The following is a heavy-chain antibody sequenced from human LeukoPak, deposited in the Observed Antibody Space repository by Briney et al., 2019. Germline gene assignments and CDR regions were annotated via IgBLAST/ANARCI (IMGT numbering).Heavy chain of an antibody. CDR1: GFTFSNAW. CDR3: AKDDY. V-gene: IGHV3-30*02. J-gene: IGHJ4*02. Sequence: GGSLRLSCAASGFTFSNAWMSWVRQAPGKGLEWVAFIRYDGNKKYYADSVKGRFTISRDSSKNTLYLQMNSLRVEDTAVYYCAKDDYWGQGTLVTVSS. CDR2: IRYDGNKK.